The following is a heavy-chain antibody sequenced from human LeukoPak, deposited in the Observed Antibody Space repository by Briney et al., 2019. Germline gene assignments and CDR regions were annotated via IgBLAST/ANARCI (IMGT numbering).Heavy chain of an antibody. J-gene: IGHJ6*03. V-gene: IGHV4-4*02. D-gene: IGHD6-13*01. Sequence: TSETLSLTCAVSGGSISSSNWWSWVRKPPGKGLEWFGEIYHSGSTNYNPSLKSRVTISVDTSKNQFSLKLSSVTAADTAVYYCARRGPYSSSWYASYYYYMDVWGKGTTVTISS. CDR3: ARRGPYSSSWYASYYYYMDV. CDR1: GGSISSSNW. CDR2: IYHSGST.